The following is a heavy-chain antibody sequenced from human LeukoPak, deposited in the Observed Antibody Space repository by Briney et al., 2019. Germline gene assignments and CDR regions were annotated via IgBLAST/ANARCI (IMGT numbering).Heavy chain of an antibody. D-gene: IGHD3-3*01. Sequence: GGSLRLSCAASGFAFSTYSMHWVRQAPGRGLEWISYISSSSSTIYYADSVEGRFTISRDNAKSSLYLQMNSLRAEDAAIYYCAKVSTIFGVVIRPNYFDYWGQGTLVTVSS. CDR2: ISSSSSTI. V-gene: IGHV3-48*01. CDR1: GFAFSTYS. CDR3: AKVSTIFGVVIRPNYFDY. J-gene: IGHJ4*02.